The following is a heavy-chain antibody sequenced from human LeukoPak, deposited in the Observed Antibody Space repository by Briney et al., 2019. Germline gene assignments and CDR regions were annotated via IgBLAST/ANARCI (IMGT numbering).Heavy chain of an antibody. CDR1: GYTFTGYY. CDR2: INPNSGGT. V-gene: IGHV1-2*02. Sequence: ASVKVSCKASGYTFTGYYIHCVLQAPGQGLEWMGWINPNSGGTNYAQKFQGRVTMTRDTSISTAYMELSRLRSDDTAVYYCARDYPSGMDVWGQGTTVTVSS. CDR3: ARDYPSGMDV. J-gene: IGHJ6*02.